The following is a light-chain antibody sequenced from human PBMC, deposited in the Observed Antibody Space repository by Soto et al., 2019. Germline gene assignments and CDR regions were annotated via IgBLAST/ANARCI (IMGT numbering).Light chain of an antibody. J-gene: IGKJ2*01. CDR2: DAF. CDR1: QSVSRD. CDR3: QQRSNGPYT. V-gene: IGKV3-11*01. Sequence: EIVLTQSPATLSLSPGERATLSCRASQSVSRDLAWYQQKPGQAPRLLMYDAFNRATGIPARFSGSGSGTDFTLTIRGLEPEDFAVYYCQQRSNGPYTFGQGTKLEIK.